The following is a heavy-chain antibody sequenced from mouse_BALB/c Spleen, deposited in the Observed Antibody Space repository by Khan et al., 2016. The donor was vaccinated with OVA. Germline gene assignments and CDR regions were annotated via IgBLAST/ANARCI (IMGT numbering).Heavy chain of an antibody. D-gene: IGHD2-1*01. CDR1: GFTFSSYT. CDR2: ISSGGDNT. V-gene: IGHV5-9*03. CDR3: ARSNYGNFAH. Sequence: EVELVESGGGLVKPGGSLKLSCAASGFTFSSYTMSWVRQTPEKRLEWVATISSGGDNTYYTDSVKGRVTSSRDNARNNLYLQMSSLRSEDTALYYCARSNYGNFAHWGQGTLVTVSA. J-gene: IGHJ3*01.